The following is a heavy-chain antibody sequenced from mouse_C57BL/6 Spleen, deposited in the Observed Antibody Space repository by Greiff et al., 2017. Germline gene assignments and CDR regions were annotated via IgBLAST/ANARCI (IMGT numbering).Heavy chain of an antibody. J-gene: IGHJ4*01. CDR3: ARRAQVYAMDY. V-gene: IGHV1-64*01. Sequence: QVQLQQPGAELVKPGASVKLSCKASGYTFTSYWMHWVKQRPGQGLEWIGMIHPNSGSTHYNERFKSKATLTVDKSSSPAYMQLSSLTSEDSAVYYCARRAQVYAMDYWGQGTSVTVSS. D-gene: IGHD3-1*01. CDR1: GYTFTSYW. CDR2: IHPNSGST.